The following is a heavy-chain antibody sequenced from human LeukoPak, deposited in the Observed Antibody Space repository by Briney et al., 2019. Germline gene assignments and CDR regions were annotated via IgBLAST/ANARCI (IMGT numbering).Heavy chain of an antibody. CDR3: ARRLHYFDY. D-gene: IGHD2-21*02. CDR1: GGSISGTYDH. Sequence: SETLSLTCTVSGGSISGTYDHWDWIRQPPGKGLEWLGSIRYSGTTYYNPSLKGRVTIFVDTSNNQFSLRLRSVTAAHTAVYYCARRLHYFDYWGQGSLVTVSS. CDR2: IRYSGTT. J-gene: IGHJ4*02. V-gene: IGHV4-39*01.